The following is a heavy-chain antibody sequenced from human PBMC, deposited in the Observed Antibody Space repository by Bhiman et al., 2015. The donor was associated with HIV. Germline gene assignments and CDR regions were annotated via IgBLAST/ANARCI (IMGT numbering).Heavy chain of an antibody. Sequence: EVQLVESGGGLVQPGGSLRLSCAASGFTFSSYEMNWVRQAPGKGLEWVSYISSSGSTIYYADSVKGRFTISRDNAKNSLYLQMNSLRAEDTAVYYCARDPFPVLWFGELLFDYWGQGTLVTVSS. CDR3: ARDPFPVLWFGELLFDY. J-gene: IGHJ4*02. D-gene: IGHD3-10*01. CDR1: GFTFSSYE. V-gene: IGHV3-48*03. CDR2: ISSSGSTI.